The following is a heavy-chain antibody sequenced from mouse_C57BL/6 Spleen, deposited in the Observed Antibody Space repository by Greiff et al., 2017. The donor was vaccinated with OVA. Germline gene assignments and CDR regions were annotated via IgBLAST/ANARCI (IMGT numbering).Heavy chain of an antibody. D-gene: IGHD2-4*01. CDR1: GFTFSDYY. CDR3: ARGPPIYYDKGFDY. CDR2: INYDGSST. Sequence: EVKLMESEGGLVQPGSSMKLSCTASGFTFSDYYMAWVRQVPEKGLEWVANINYDGSSTYYLDSLKSRFIISRDNAKNILYLQMSSLKSEDTATYYCARGPPIYYDKGFDYWGQGTTLTVSS. V-gene: IGHV5-16*01. J-gene: IGHJ2*01.